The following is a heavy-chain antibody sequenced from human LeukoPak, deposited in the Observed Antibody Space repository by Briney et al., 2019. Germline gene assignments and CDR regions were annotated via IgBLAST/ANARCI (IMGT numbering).Heavy chain of an antibody. J-gene: IGHJ4*02. CDR3: ARARNSSGWYSLAFDY. V-gene: IGHV4-34*01. Sequence: SETLSPTCAVYGGSFSGYYWSWIRQPPGKGLEWIGEINHSGSTNYNPSLKSRVTISVDTSKNQFSLKLSSVTAADTAVYYCARARNSSGWYSLAFDYWGQGTLVTVSS. CDR2: INHSGST. CDR1: GGSFSGYY. D-gene: IGHD6-19*01.